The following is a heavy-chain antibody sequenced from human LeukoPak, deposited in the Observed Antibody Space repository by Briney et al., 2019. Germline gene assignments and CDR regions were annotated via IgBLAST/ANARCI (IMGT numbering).Heavy chain of an antibody. CDR2: IYYSGSA. CDR1: GGSISSNSYY. Sequence: SETLSLTCTVSGGSISSNSYYWGCIRQPPGKGLEWIGSIYYSGSAYYNPSLKSRVTISVDTSKNQFSLKLSSVTAADTAVFYCARHLTYCGGDCFFDYWGQGTHVSVSS. J-gene: IGHJ4*02. CDR3: ARHLTYCGGDCFFDY. D-gene: IGHD2-21*02. V-gene: IGHV4-39*01.